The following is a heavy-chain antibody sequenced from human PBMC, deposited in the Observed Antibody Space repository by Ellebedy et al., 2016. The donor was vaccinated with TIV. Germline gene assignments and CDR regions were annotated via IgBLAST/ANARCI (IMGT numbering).Heavy chain of an antibody. Sequence: GESLKISXAASGFTFSTNAMSWVSQAPGKGLEWVSAIGNSDESYYADSVKGRFTISRDSSKNTLYLQMNTLKGEDTAVYYCAREVGGGGAYWGQGTLVTVSS. D-gene: IGHD2-21*01. CDR3: AREVGGGGAY. CDR2: IGNSDES. CDR1: GFTFSTNA. J-gene: IGHJ4*02. V-gene: IGHV3-23*01.